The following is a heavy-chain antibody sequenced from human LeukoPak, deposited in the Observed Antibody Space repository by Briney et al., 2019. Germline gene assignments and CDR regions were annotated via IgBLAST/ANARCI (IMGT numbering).Heavy chain of an antibody. D-gene: IGHD3-3*01. CDR1: GYTFTSYA. Sequence: ASVKVSCKASGYTFTSYAMHWVRQAPGRRLEWMGWINAGNGNTKYSQKFQGRVTITRDTSASTAYMELSSLRSEDTAVYYCARLLSNYDFWSGGVDYWGQGTLVTVSS. J-gene: IGHJ4*02. V-gene: IGHV1-3*01. CDR2: INAGNGNT. CDR3: ARLLSNYDFWSGGVDY.